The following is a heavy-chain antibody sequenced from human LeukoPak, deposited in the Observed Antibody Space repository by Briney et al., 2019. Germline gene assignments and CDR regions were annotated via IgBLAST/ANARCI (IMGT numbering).Heavy chain of an antibody. V-gene: IGHV1-18*01. CDR1: GGTFSSYA. CDR3: ARMRSTVDDNFDY. D-gene: IGHD3-9*01. J-gene: IGHJ4*02. Sequence: ASVKVSCKASGGTFSSYAISWVRQAPGQGLEWMGWISAYNGNTNYAQKLQGRVTMTTDTSTSTAYMELRSLRSDDTAVYYCARMRSTVDDNFDYWGQGTLVTVSS. CDR2: ISAYNGNT.